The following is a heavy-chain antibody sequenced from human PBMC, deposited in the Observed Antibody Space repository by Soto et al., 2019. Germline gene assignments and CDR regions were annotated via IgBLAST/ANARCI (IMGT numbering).Heavy chain of an antibody. D-gene: IGHD6-6*01. J-gene: IGHJ6*02. CDR3: AKGLSRLVLMAV. Sequence: EVQLLESGGGLVQPGGSLRLSCAASGYSFSSDAMSWVRQAPGKGLEYVSAISGTGISTDYADSVKGRFTISRDNSKNFLYLQLNTVRAEDRAVYYCAKGLSRLVLMAVGGQGPMATFSS. CDR2: ISGTGIST. V-gene: IGHV3-23*01. CDR1: GYSFSSDA.